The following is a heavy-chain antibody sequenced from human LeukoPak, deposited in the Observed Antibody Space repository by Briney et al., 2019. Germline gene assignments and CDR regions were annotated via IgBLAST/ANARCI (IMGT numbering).Heavy chain of an antibody. CDR2: IYYSGST. V-gene: IGHV4-59*01. D-gene: IGHD6-19*01. CDR3: ARSDSSGWIDY. CDR1: GGSISSYY. Sequence: SETLSFTCTVSGGSISSYYWSWIRQPPGKGLEWIGYIYYSGSTNYNPSLKSRVTISVDTSKNQFSLKLSSVTAADTAVYYCARSDSSGWIDYWGQGTLITVSS. J-gene: IGHJ4*02.